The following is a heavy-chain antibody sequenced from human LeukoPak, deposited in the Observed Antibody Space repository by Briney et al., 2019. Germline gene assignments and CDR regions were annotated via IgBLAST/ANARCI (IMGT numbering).Heavy chain of an antibody. CDR2: IYTSGST. D-gene: IGHD3-3*01. V-gene: IGHV4-4*07. CDR3: ARGGYDFWSGYLDY. CDR1: GGSISSYY. J-gene: IGHJ4*02. Sequence: PSETLSLTCTVSGGSISSYYWSWIRQPAGKGLEWIGRIYTSGSTNYNPSLKSRVTMLVDTSTNQFSLKLSSVTAADTAVYYCARGGYDFWSGYLDYWGQGTLVTISS.